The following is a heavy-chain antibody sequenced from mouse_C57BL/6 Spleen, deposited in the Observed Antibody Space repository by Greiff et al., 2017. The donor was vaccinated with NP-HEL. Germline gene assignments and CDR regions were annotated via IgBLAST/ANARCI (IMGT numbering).Heavy chain of an antibody. CDR1: GYTFTSYW. CDR2: IDPSDSET. Sequence: VQLQQPGAELVRPGSSVKLSCKASGYTFTSYWMHWVKQRPIQGLEWIGNIDPSDSETHYNQKFKDKATLTVDKSSSTAYMQLSSLTSEDSAVYYGAREGITTVDYWGQGTTLTVSS. J-gene: IGHJ2*01. D-gene: IGHD1-1*01. CDR3: AREGITTVDY. V-gene: IGHV1-52*01.